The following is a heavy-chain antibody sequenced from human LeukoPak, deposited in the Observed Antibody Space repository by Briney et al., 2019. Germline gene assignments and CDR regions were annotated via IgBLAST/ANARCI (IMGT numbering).Heavy chain of an antibody. CDR1: GFTFSVSW. V-gene: IGHV3-7*01. D-gene: IGHD3-3*01. CDR3: ARVGDSYDLLSGYQNSYFDL. Sequence: PGGSLRLSCAASGFTFSVSWMSWVRQAPGKGLEWVGSIKEDGSERYYVDPVKGRFIISRDNAKTSLYLQRNSLRAEDTAVYFCARVGDSYDLLSGYQNSYFDLWGRGTPVTVSS. CDR2: IKEDGSER. J-gene: IGHJ2*01.